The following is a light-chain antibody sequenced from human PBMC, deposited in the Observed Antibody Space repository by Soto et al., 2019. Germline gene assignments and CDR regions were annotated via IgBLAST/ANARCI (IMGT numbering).Light chain of an antibody. CDR3: CSYAGRSTWDVV. J-gene: IGLJ2*01. CDR2: EGF. V-gene: IGLV2-23*01. CDR1: SSDVGGSGL. Sequence: QSVLTQPDSVSGSPGQSITISCTGTSSDVGGSGLVSWYQFHPGKAPKLLIFEGFKRPSGVSNRFSGSKSGSTASLTISGLQAEDEADYYCCSYAGRSTWDVVFGGGTKLTVL.